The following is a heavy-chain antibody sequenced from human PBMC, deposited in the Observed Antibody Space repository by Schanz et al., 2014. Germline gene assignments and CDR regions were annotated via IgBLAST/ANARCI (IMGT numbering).Heavy chain of an antibody. V-gene: IGHV1-8*01. CDR2: MNPNSDKT. CDR3: ARLRAGPFYFDY. D-gene: IGHD6-19*01. CDR1: GYTFTSYD. J-gene: IGHJ4*02. Sequence: AQLFPSGAEVKRPGASVKVSCKASGYTFTSYDIGWVRQATGQGLEWMGWMNPNSDKTGFPQKFQGRVTMTRTSAESTAYMELSSLRSEDTAVYYCARLRAGPFYFDYWAREPWSPSPQ.